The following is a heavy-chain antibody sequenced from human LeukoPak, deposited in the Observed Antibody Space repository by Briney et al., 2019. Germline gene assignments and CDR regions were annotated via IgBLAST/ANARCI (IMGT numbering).Heavy chain of an antibody. V-gene: IGHV4-30-2*01. CDR3: ASGITTPFDY. J-gene: IGHJ4*02. D-gene: IGHD2-15*01. CDR2: IYHSGST. CDR1: GGSISSGGYS. Sequence: SQTLSLTCAVSGGSISSGGYSWSWIRQPPGKGLEWIGYIYHSGSTYYNPSLKSRVTISVDRSKNQFSLKLSSVTAADTAVYYCASGITTPFDYWGQGTLVTVSS.